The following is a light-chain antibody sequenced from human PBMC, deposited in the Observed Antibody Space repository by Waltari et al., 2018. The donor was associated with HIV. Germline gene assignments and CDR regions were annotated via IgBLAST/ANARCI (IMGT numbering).Light chain of an antibody. CDR3: QSYDPTLSGEGV. J-gene: IGLJ1*01. Sequence: QSVLTQPPSVSGAPVQRATISCSGINSHIGAGYGVRWYTQVPGPAPKLIIYDNNNRPSGVPDRFSGSKSGTSASLVITGLQAEDEADYYCQSYDPTLSGEGVFGSGTKVTV. CDR1: NSHIGAGYG. CDR2: DNN. V-gene: IGLV1-40*01.